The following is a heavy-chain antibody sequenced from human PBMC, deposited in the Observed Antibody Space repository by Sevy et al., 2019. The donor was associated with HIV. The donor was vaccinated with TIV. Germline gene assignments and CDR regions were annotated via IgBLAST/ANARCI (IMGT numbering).Heavy chain of an antibody. CDR1: GFAFSNYYA. J-gene: IGHJ6*02. CDR2: ISYDGSDK. Sequence: GGSLRLSCVASGFAFSNYYAMHWVRQAPGKGLEWVALISYDGSDKYYADSVKGRFTISRDKFKNTLFLQMNSLTTEDTAGYYCARPRANYVDNYFFYAMDVWGQGTKVTVSS. D-gene: IGHD1-7*01. CDR3: ARPRANYVDNYFFYAMDV. V-gene: IGHV3-30-3*01.